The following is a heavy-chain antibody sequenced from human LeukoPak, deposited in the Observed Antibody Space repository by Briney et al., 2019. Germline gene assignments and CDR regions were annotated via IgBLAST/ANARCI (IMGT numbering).Heavy chain of an antibody. Sequence: GGSLRLSCAASGFTVSSNYMSWARQAPGKGLEWVSVIYSGGSTYYADSVKGRFTISRDNSKNTLYLQMNSLRAEDTAVYYCARGDGYNFFDYWGQGTLVTVSS. CDR1: GFTVSSNY. D-gene: IGHD5-24*01. CDR2: IYSGGST. V-gene: IGHV3-66*01. J-gene: IGHJ4*02. CDR3: ARGDGYNFFDY.